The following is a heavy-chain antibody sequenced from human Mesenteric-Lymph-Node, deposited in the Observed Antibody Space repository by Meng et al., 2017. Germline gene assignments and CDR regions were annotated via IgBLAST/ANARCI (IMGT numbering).Heavy chain of an antibody. CDR3: ARVPMIGYFDY. CDR2: ISGHNGNT. Sequence: QVQLVQSGAEVKKLGASVKVSCKASDYIFTSYGLSWVRQAPGQGLEWMGWISGHNGNTKYAQQFQGRVTMTTDTSTSTAYMELRSLRADDTAVYYCARVPMIGYFDYWGQGTLVTVSS. V-gene: IGHV1-18*01. D-gene: IGHD3-16*01. J-gene: IGHJ4*01. CDR1: DYIFTSYG.